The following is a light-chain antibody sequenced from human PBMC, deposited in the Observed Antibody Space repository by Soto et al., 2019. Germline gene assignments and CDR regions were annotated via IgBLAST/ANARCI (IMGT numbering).Light chain of an antibody. Sequence: EIVLRQSPVTLSLSPWERSRLSCRASQSVSNNYLAWYQQKPGQAPRLLIYGTSNRATGIPDRFSGSGSGTDFTLTISRLEPEDFAVYYCQQYGSSPLTFGGGTKVDI. CDR1: QSVSNNY. CDR2: GTS. CDR3: QQYGSSPLT. V-gene: IGKV3-20*01. J-gene: IGKJ4*01.